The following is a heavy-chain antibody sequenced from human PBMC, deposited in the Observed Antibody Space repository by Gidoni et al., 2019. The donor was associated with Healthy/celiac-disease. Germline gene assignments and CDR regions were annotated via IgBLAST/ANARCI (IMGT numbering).Heavy chain of an antibody. CDR2: IDPSDSYT. CDR1: GYSFTSYW. CDR3: ATRIVGATPYYYGMDV. D-gene: IGHD1-26*01. J-gene: IGHJ6*02. Sequence: EVQLVQSGAEVKKPGESLRISCKGSGYSFTSYWISWVRQMPGKGLEWMGRIDPSDSYTNYSPSFQGHVTISADKSISTAYLQWSSLKASDTAMYYCATRIVGATPYYYGMDVWGQGTTVTVSS. V-gene: IGHV5-10-1*01.